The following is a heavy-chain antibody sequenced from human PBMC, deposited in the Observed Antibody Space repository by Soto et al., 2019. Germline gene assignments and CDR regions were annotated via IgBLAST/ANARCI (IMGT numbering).Heavy chain of an antibody. CDR2: ISAYNGNT. V-gene: IGHV1-18*01. J-gene: IGHJ6*02. CDR1: GYTFTSYG. D-gene: IGHD3-22*01. CDR3: ARGGYYDSSGSRNYHYYGMNV. Sequence: GASVKVSCKASGYTFTSYGISWVRQAPGQGLEWMGWISAYNGNTNYAQKLQGRVTMTTDTSTSTAYMDLRSLRSDDTAIYFCARGGYYDSSGSRNYHYYGMNVWGQGTTVTVSS.